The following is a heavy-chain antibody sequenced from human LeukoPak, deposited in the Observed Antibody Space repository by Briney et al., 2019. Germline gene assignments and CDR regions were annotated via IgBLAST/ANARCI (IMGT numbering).Heavy chain of an antibody. Sequence: GGSLRLSCATSGFTFSSYWMHWVRQAPGKGLVWVSRISTEGGNTAYADSVKGRFTVSRDNGRNTLYLQMNNLRAEDTAVYYCARDSYNNVDQWGQGTLVTVSS. CDR3: ARDSYNNVDQ. V-gene: IGHV3-74*01. J-gene: IGHJ1*01. D-gene: IGHD5-24*01. CDR2: ISTEGGNT. CDR1: GFTFSSYW.